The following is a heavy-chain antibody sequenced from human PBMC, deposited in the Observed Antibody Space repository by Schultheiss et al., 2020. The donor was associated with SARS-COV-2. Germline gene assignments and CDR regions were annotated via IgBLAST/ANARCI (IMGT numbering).Heavy chain of an antibody. CDR2: INHGGST. CDR3: ARGPFDMDV. Sequence: GSLRLSCTVSGGSISSYYWSWIRQPPGKGLEWIGEINHGGSTNYNPSLKSRVTISVDASKKQFSLKLNSVTAADTAVYFCARGPFDMDVWGKGTTVTVSS. CDR1: GGSISSYY. V-gene: IGHV4-34*01. J-gene: IGHJ6*03. D-gene: IGHD3-10*01.